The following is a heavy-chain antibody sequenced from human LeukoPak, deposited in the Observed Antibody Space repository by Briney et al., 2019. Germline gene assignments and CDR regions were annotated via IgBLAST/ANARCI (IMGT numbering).Heavy chain of an antibody. CDR1: GFTVSSDY. CDR3: AKDLGYGGNPPVYFDY. J-gene: IGHJ4*02. D-gene: IGHD4-23*01. V-gene: IGHV3-53*01. Sequence: GGSLRLSCAASGFTVSSDYMSWVRQAPGKGLEWVSVIYSGDTTYYADSVKGRFTVSRDNSKSTLYLQMNSLRAEDTAVYYCAKDLGYGGNPPVYFDYWGQGTLVTVSS. CDR2: IYSGDTT.